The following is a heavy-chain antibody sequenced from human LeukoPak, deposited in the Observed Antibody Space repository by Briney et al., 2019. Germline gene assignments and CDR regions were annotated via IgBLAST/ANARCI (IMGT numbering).Heavy chain of an antibody. V-gene: IGHV1-8*01. CDR1: GYTFTSYD. Sequence: GASVKVSCKASGYTFTSYDINWVRQATGQGLEWMGWMNPNSGNTGYAQKLQGRVTMTRNTSISTAYMELSSLRSEDTAVYYCASRGPSGSSSWYHYYYGMDVWGQGTTVTVSS. CDR2: MNPNSGNT. D-gene: IGHD6-13*01. J-gene: IGHJ6*02. CDR3: ASRGPSGSSSWYHYYYGMDV.